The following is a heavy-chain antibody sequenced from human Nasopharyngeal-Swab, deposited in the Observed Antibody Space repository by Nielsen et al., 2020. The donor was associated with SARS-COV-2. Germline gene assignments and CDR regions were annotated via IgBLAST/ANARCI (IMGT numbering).Heavy chain of an antibody. CDR3: ARCIAVAVPDAFDI. Sequence: GESLKISCAASGFTFSDYYMSWIRQAPGKGLEWVSYISSSSSYTNYAGSVKGRFTISRDNAKNSLYLQMNSLRAEDTAVYYCARCIAVAVPDAFDIWGQGTMVTVSS. V-gene: IGHV3-11*06. CDR2: ISSSSSYT. J-gene: IGHJ3*02. D-gene: IGHD6-19*01. CDR1: GFTFSDYY.